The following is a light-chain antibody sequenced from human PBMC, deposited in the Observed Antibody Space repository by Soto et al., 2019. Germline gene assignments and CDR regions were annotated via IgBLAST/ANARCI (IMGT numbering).Light chain of an antibody. CDR2: KAS. CDR1: QTISSW. V-gene: IGKV1-5*03. Sequence: DIQMTQSPSTLSGSVGERVTITCRASQTISSWLAWYQQKPGKAPKLLIYKASTLKSGVPSRFSGSGSGTEFTLTISSLHPDDFATYYCQHYNSYSEAFGQGTKVELK. J-gene: IGKJ1*01. CDR3: QHYNSYSEA.